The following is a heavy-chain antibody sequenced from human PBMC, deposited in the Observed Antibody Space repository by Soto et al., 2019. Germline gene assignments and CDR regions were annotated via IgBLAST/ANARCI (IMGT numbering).Heavy chain of an antibody. J-gene: IGHJ4*02. V-gene: IGHV1-3*01. D-gene: IGHD1-20*01. CDR1: GYTLTSYV. Sequence: GASVKVSCKASGYTLTSYVMHWVHKAHGQRLEWMGWINAGNGNTKYSQKFQGRVTITRDTSASTAYMELSSLRSEDTAVYYCASSPQSTGIRYDYWGQGTLVTVSS. CDR3: ASSPQSTGIRYDY. CDR2: INAGNGNT.